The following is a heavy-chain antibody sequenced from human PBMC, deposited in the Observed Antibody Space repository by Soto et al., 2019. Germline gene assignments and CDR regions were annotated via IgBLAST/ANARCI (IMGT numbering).Heavy chain of an antibody. CDR2: ISSLITSI. CDR3: ARSTLHHADSGFYFDS. D-gene: IGHD4-17*01. V-gene: IGHV3-21*01. J-gene: IGHJ4*02. Sequence: XVFLALSFAASGFTFSSYSMTGVRQAPGKGLEWVSSISSLITSIYYSDSLKGRFTISRDNAKNSLYLQMSNLRAEDTAVYYCARSTLHHADSGFYFDSWRQGTLVTVSS. CDR1: GFTFSSYS.